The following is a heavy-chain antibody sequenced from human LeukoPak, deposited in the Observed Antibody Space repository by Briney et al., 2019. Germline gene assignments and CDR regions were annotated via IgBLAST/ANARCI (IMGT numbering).Heavy chain of an antibody. Sequence: PSETLSLTCTVSGGSISSGDYYWSWIRQPPGKGLEWIGYIYYSGSTYYNPSLKSRVTISVDTSKNQFSLKLSSVTAADTAVYYCAREHYYDSSGTFDYWGQGTLVTVSS. CDR2: IYYSGST. J-gene: IGHJ4*02. CDR3: AREHYYDSSGTFDY. V-gene: IGHV4-30-4*01. D-gene: IGHD3-22*01. CDR1: GGSISSGDYY.